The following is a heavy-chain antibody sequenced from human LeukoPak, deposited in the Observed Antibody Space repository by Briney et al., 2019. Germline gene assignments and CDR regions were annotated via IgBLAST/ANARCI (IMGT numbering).Heavy chain of an antibody. D-gene: IGHD6-19*01. CDR1: GFTFDSYG. J-gene: IGHJ4*02. CDR3: AKGKYSSGGVPDY. CDR2: ISGGGEST. Sequence: GGSLRLSCAASGFTFDSYGMNWVRQAPGKGLEWVSSISGGGESTYYADSVKGRFTVSRDNSKNTLYLQINSLRGEDTAVYYCAKGKYSSGGVPDYWGQGTLVTVSS. V-gene: IGHV3-23*01.